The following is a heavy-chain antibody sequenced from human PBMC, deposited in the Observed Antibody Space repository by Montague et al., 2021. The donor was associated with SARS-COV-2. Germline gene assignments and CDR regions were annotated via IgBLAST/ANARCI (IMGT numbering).Heavy chain of an antibody. CDR3: AREGGSLQLWLRGEDAYAP. J-gene: IGHJ3*01. V-gene: IGHV4-31*03. Sequence: TLSLTCTVSGGPISDGGYSWTWIRQPPGKGLEWIGCIYYSGSTFYNPSLKSRLTISVGTSKNQFSLKLSSVTAADTAVYYCAREGGSLQLWLRGEDAYAPGGRETRVTVSP. D-gene: IGHD5-18*01. CDR1: GGPISDGGYS. CDR2: IYYSGST.